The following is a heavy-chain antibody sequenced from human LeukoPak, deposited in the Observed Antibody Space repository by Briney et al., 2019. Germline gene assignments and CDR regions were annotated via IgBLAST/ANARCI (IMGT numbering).Heavy chain of an antibody. CDR2: IYPGDSDT. Sequence: GESLQISCQGSGSTFTSYWIGWVRQLPGKGLEWMGIIYPGDSDTTYSPSFQGQVTISADKSISTAYLQWSSLKASDTAMYYCARRGYDSSGYRDAFDIWGQGTMVTVSS. CDR3: ARRGYDSSGYRDAFDI. CDR1: GSTFTSYW. D-gene: IGHD3-22*01. V-gene: IGHV5-51*01. J-gene: IGHJ3*02.